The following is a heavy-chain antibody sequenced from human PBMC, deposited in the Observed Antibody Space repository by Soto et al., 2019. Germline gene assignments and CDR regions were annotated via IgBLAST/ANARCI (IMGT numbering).Heavy chain of an antibody. CDR1: GGTFNNYA. CDR3: ASSRVLGVITLTSKAWFDP. J-gene: IGHJ5*02. Sequence: QVHLLQSGAEVKKPGSSVKVSCKASGGTFNNYAFSWVRQAPGQGLEWMGGIIPVFSATHYAQNFQGRVTISANESTKTVYLDLSSLRSDDTAVYFCASSRVLGVITLTSKAWFDPWGEGAVVIVSS. V-gene: IGHV1-69*01. D-gene: IGHD2-21*01. CDR2: IIPVFSAT.